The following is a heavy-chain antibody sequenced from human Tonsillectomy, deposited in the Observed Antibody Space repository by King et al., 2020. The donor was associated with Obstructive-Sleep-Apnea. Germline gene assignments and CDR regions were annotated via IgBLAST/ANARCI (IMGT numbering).Heavy chain of an antibody. CDR1: GYSISSGYY. D-gene: IGHD2-2*01. J-gene: IGHJ6*02. CDR3: ARGLRYCSTTSCANYYYYGMDV. V-gene: IGHV4-38-2*02. Sequence: QLQESGPGLVKPSETLSLTCTVSGYSISSGYYWGWIRQPPGKGLEGIGSIYHSGSTYYNPSLKSRVTISVDTSKNQFSLKLSSGTAADTAVYYCARGLRYCSTTSCANYYYYGMDVWGQGTTVTVSS. CDR2: IYHSGST.